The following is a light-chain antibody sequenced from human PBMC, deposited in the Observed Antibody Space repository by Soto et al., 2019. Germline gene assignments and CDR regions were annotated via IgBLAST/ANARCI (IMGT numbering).Light chain of an antibody. V-gene: IGKV3-11*01. Sequence: EIMLKQSPATLSLSPGERATLSCRASQSVSSYLAWYQQKPGQAPRLLIYDASNRATGIPARFSGSVSGTDFTLTISSLEPEDFAVYYCQQRSNWPLTFGGGTKVEIK. CDR3: QQRSNWPLT. CDR1: QSVSSY. CDR2: DAS. J-gene: IGKJ4*01.